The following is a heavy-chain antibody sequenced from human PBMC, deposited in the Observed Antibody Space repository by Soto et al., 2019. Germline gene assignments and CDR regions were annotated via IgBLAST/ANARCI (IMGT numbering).Heavy chain of an antibody. Sequence: HPGGSLRLSCAASGFTFSSYAMSWVRQAPGKGLEWVSAISGSGGSTYYADSVKGRFTISRDNSKNTLYLQMNSLRAEDTAVYYCAKEGSSSSWLWRSYPRYYFDYWGQGTLVTVSS. CDR1: GFTFSSYA. CDR2: ISGSGGST. CDR3: AKEGSSSSWLWRSYPRYYFDY. V-gene: IGHV3-23*01. J-gene: IGHJ4*02. D-gene: IGHD6-13*01.